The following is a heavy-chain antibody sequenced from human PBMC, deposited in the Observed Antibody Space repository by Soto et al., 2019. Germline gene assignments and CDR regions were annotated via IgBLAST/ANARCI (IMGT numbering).Heavy chain of an antibody. D-gene: IGHD2-21*02. Sequence: QVKLVQSGAEEKKPGASGKVSCKASGYTFTSYAMHWVRQAPGQRLEWMGWINAGNGNTKYSQKFQGRVTITRDTSASTAYMELSSLRSEDTAVYYCARSIVVVTALDYWGQGTLVTVSS. J-gene: IGHJ4*02. CDR1: GYTFTSYA. V-gene: IGHV1-3*05. CDR2: INAGNGNT. CDR3: ARSIVVVTALDY.